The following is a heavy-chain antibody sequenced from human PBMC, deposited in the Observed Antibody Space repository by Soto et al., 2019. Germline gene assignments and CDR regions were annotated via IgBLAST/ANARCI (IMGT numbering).Heavy chain of an antibody. CDR3: ARDRAPGGASLDY. J-gene: IGHJ4*02. CDR2: IIPIFGTA. CDR1: GGTFSSYA. D-gene: IGHD1-26*01. Sequence: SVKVSCKASGGTFSSYAISWVRQAPGQGLEWMGGIIPIFGTANYAQKFQGRVTITADESTSTAYMELSSLRSEDTAVYYCARDRAPGGASLDYWGQGTLVTVSS. V-gene: IGHV1-69*13.